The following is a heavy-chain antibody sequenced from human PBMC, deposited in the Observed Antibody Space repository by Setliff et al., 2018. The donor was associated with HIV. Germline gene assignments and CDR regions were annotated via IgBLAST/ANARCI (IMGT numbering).Heavy chain of an antibody. D-gene: IGHD3-16*01. CDR1: GGSFSGYY. J-gene: IGHJ4*02. CDR2: IYYSGST. Sequence: TSETLSLTCAVYGGSFSGYYCWSWIRQSPGKGLEWIGSIYYSGSTYYNPSLKSRVTISVDTSKNQFSLKLSSVTAADTAVYYCARPQYDWYDYGHWGQGTLVTVSS. V-gene: IGHV4-34*01. CDR3: ARPQYDWYDYGH.